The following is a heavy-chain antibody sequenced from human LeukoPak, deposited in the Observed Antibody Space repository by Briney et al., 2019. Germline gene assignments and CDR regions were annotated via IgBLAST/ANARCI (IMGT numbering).Heavy chain of an antibody. V-gene: IGHV5-51*01. J-gene: IGHJ3*02. CDR2: IYPGDSDT. Sequence: GESLKISCKGSGYRFTSYWIGWVRQMPGKGLEWMGIIYPGDSDTRYSPSFQGQVTISADKSISTAYVQWSSLKASDTAMYYCARRSVVVPAELNAFDIWGQGTMVTVSS. D-gene: IGHD2-2*01. CDR1: GYRFTSYW. CDR3: ARRSVVVPAELNAFDI.